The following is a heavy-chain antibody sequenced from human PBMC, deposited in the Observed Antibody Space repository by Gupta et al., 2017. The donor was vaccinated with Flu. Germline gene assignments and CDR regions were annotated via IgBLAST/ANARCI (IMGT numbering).Heavy chain of an antibody. CDR3: ARGRERATGTKGLYFDY. CDR1: SGSFSGYY. J-gene: IGHJ4*02. Sequence: QVQLQQWGAGLLKPSETLSLTCAVYSGSFSGYYWSWIRQPPGKGLEWIGEINHSGSTNYNPSLKRRVTISVDTSKNQFSLKLSSVTAADTAVYYCARGRERATGTKGLYFDYWGQGTLVTVSS. D-gene: IGHD4-17*01. V-gene: IGHV4-34*01. CDR2: INHSGST.